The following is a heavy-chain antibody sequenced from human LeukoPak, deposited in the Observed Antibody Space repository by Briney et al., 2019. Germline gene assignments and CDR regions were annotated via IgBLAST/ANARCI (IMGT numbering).Heavy chain of an antibody. D-gene: IGHD2-15*01. J-gene: IGHJ1*01. CDR1: GFNFNTYT. CDR2: ISSDSSYI. V-gene: IGHV3-21*04. CDR3: AAPYCSGGSCYSVDAEYFQH. Sequence: GGSLRLSCAASGFNFNTYTMNWVRQAPGKGLEWVSSISSDSSYIYYADAVHGRFTVSRDNSKNTLYLQMNSLRAEDTAVYYCAAPYCSGGSCYSVDAEYFQHWGQGTLVTVSS.